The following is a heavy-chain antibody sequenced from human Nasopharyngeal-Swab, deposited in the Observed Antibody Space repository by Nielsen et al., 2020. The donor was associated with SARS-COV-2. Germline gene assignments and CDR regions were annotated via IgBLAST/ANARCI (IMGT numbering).Heavy chain of an antibody. J-gene: IGHJ4*02. D-gene: IGHD6-13*01. CDR1: GGSFSGYD. CDR2: INHSGST. Sequence: GSLRLTCADYGGSFSGYDWSWIRKRPGKGLEWIGEINHSGSTNYNPSLKSRVTISVDTSKNQFSLKLSSVTAADTAVYYCARCIAAAGPAPDYWGQGTLVTVSS. V-gene: IGHV4-34*01. CDR3: ARCIAAAGPAPDY.